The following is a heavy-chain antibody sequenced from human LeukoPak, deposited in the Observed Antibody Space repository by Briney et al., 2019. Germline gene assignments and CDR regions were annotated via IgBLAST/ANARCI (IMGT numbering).Heavy chain of an antibody. J-gene: IGHJ4*02. Sequence: SETLSLTCTVSGGSISSYYWSWIRQPPGKGLEWIGYIYYSGSTNYNPSLKSRVTISVDTSKNQFSLKLSSVTAADTAVYYCARGRYSSGWYNYWGQGTLVTVSS. CDR1: GGSISSYY. D-gene: IGHD6-19*01. V-gene: IGHV4-59*01. CDR3: ARGRYSSGWYNY. CDR2: IYYSGST.